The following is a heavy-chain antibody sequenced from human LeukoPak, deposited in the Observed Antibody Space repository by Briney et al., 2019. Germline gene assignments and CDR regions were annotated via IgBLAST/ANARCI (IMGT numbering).Heavy chain of an antibody. Sequence: GGSLRLSCAASGFTFPKYAMNWLRQAPGKGLQWVSGISGGGGSKDYAESVKGRFTISRDNAKDTLYLQMDSLRVEDTALYYCAKGVPGSGWYSGFDAFDIWGQGTMVTVSS. CDR1: GFTFPKYA. V-gene: IGHV3-23*01. D-gene: IGHD6-19*01. CDR3: AKGVPGSGWYSGFDAFDI. CDR2: ISGGGGSK. J-gene: IGHJ3*02.